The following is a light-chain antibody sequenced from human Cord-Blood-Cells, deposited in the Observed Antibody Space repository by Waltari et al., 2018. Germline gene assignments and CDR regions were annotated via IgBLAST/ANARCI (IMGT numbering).Light chain of an antibody. CDR1: SSDVGGYNY. Sequence: QSALTQPPSASGSPGQSVPISCTGTSSDVGGYNYVSWYQQHPGKAPKLRIYEFSKRPSGVPDRFAGSNSGNTASLTVSGRQAENEADYYCSSYAGSNNFVVFGGGTKLTVL. V-gene: IGLV2-8*01. J-gene: IGLJ2*01. CDR3: SSYAGSNNFVV. CDR2: EFS.